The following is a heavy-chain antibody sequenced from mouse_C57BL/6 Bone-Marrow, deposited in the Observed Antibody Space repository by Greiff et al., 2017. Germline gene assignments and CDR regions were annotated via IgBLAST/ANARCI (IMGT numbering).Heavy chain of an antibody. CDR3: ARTPHDYEAAY. D-gene: IGHD2-4*01. J-gene: IGHJ3*01. CDR1: GYAFSSSW. Sequence: VQLQQSGPELVKPGASVKISCKASGYAFSSSWMNWVKQRPGKGLEWIGRIYPGDGDTNYNGKFKGKATLTADKSSSTAYMQLSSLTSEDSAVYFCARTPHDYEAAYWGQGTLVTVSA. V-gene: IGHV1-82*01. CDR2: IYPGDGDT.